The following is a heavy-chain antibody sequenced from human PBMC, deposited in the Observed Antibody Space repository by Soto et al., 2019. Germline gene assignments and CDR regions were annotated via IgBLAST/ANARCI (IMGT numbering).Heavy chain of an antibody. CDR3: ARDADDFWSGYYYYYMDV. J-gene: IGHJ6*03. CDR2: ISGSGGST. Sequence: PGGSLRLSCAASGFTFSSYAMSWVRQAPGKGLEWVSAISGSGGSTYYADSVKGRFTISRDNSKNTLYLQMNSLRAEDTAVYYCARDADDFWSGYYYYYMDVWGKGTTVTVSS. V-gene: IGHV3-23*01. CDR1: GFTFSSYA. D-gene: IGHD3-3*01.